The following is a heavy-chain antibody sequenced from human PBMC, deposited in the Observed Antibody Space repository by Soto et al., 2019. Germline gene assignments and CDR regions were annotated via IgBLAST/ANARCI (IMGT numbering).Heavy chain of an antibody. CDR3: AGGTGWIFDY. Sequence: EVQLVESGGGLVQPGGSLRLSCSASGFTFSSYWMTWVRQAPGKGQEWLANIKQDGSEKYYVDSVKGRFTISRDNAKNSLYLQMDSLRAEDTAVYYCAGGTGWIFDYWGQGTLVTVSS. J-gene: IGHJ4*02. CDR1: GFTFSSYW. CDR2: IKQDGSEK. V-gene: IGHV3-7*01. D-gene: IGHD2-15*01.